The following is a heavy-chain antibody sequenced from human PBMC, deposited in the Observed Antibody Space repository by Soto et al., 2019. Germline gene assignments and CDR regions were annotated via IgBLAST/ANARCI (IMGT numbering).Heavy chain of an antibody. CDR2: IYHPGST. CDR3: SRLRDTYVFAS. J-gene: IGHJ4*02. CDR1: GDSMTTIGYY. V-gene: IGHV4-31*01. Sequence: QVHLQESGPVLVQPSQTLSLTCSVSGDSMTTIGYYWSWVRQHPGKGLEWIGYIYHPGSTYYNPSLKKPVTISLDTSKQQCALNLTSVTAADTAVYDCSRLRDTYVFASWCQGTLVTVSS. D-gene: IGHD3-10*01.